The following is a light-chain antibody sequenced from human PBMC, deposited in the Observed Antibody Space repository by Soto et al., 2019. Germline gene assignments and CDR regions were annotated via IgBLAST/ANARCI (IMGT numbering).Light chain of an antibody. CDR1: QSINNN. CDR3: QQYNNWPLT. J-gene: IGKJ4*01. Sequence: EIVMTQSPATLSVSPGERATLSCRASQSINNNLAWYQKKPGQGPRLIIYVASSRATGIPARFSGSGSGTGFTLTISSLQSEDFAIYYCQQYNNWPLTFGGGTKVEIK. CDR2: VAS. V-gene: IGKV3-15*01.